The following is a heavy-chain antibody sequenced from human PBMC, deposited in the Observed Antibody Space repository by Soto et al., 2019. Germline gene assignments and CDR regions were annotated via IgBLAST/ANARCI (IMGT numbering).Heavy chain of an antibody. V-gene: IGHV4-39*01. CDR3: ARRLASGSPYFDY. D-gene: IGHD3-10*01. CDR1: GGSVYSTSYY. CDR2: IFYGGST. Sequence: PSETLSLTCSVSGGSVYSTSYYWGWIRQPPGKGLEWVGHIFYGGSTYYNPSLESRVAISVDTSKNQVSLRLTSVTAADTAVYYCARRLASGSPYFDYWGQGTLVTVYS. J-gene: IGHJ4*02.